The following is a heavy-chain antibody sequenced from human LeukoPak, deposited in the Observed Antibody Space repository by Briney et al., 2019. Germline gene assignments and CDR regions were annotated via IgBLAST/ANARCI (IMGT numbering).Heavy chain of an antibody. D-gene: IGHD3-10*01. CDR2: IYYSGST. V-gene: IGHV4-31*03. J-gene: IGHJ4*02. CDR1: GGSISSGGYY. CDR3: ARVRGFGERPSLLFDY. Sequence: SQTLSLTCTVSGGSISSGGYYWSWIRQHPGKGLEWIGYIYYSGSTNYNPSLKSRVTISVDTSKNQFFLKLSSVTAADTAVYYCARVRGFGERPSLLFDYWGQGTLVTVSS.